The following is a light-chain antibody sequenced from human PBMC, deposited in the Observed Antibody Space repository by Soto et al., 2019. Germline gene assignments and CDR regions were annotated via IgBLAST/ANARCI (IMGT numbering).Light chain of an antibody. V-gene: IGLV2-14*01. J-gene: IGLJ3*02. CDR3: SSYTSSSTHWV. Sequence: QSVLTQPASVSGSPGQSITISCTGTSSDVGGYNYVSWYQQHPGKAPKLMIYEDSNRPSGVSNRFSGSKSGNTASLTISGLQAEDEADYYCSSYTSSSTHWVFGGGTKVTVL. CDR2: EDS. CDR1: SSDVGGYNY.